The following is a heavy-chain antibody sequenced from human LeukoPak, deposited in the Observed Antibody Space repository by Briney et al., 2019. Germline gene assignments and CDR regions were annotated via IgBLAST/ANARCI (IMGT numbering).Heavy chain of an antibody. CDR2: INHSGST. V-gene: IGHV4-34*01. CDR3: ARGVVVVPAAILGYYYYYYMDV. CDR1: GGSFSGYY. Sequence: SETLSLTCAVYGGSFSGYYWSWIRQPPGKGLGWIGEINHSGSTNYNPSLKSRVTISVDTSKNQFSLKLSSVTAADTAVYYCARGVVVVPAAILGYYYYYYMDVWGKGTTVTVSS. J-gene: IGHJ6*03. D-gene: IGHD2-2*02.